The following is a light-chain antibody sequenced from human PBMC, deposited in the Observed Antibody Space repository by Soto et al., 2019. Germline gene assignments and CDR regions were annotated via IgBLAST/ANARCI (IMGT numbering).Light chain of an antibody. CDR1: QSISSDY. Sequence: VLTQSPDTLSLSPGERATLSCRASQSISSDYLVWYQQKPGPAPRLLIYGASSRATAIPDRFSGSGCGTDFTLTINIMEPEDYAVYYCQHYGNSPPSVTFGPGTKVDIK. CDR2: GAS. V-gene: IGKV3-20*01. CDR3: QHYGNSPPSVT. J-gene: IGKJ3*01.